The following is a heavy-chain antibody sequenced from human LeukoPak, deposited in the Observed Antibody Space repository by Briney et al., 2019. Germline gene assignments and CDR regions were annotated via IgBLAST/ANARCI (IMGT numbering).Heavy chain of an antibody. CDR1: TYTFTRYG. J-gene: IGHJ4*02. Sequence: EASVKVSRKASTYTFTRYGISWVRQAAGQGLDWMGWISGYNGNTNYAQKFLGRVSMTADTATSTAYMELRSLTSDDTAMYYCARSGRGTYYYFDLWGQGTLVTVSS. D-gene: IGHD5-12*01. CDR3: ARSGRGTYYYFDL. CDR2: ISGYNGNT. V-gene: IGHV1-18*01.